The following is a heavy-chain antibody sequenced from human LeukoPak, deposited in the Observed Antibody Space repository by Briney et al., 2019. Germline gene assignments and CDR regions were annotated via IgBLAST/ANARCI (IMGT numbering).Heavy chain of an antibody. V-gene: IGHV4-59*01. CDR1: GGSISSYY. D-gene: IGHD3-10*01. CDR3: ARVTYYSPWYYFDY. Sequence: SETLSLTCTVSGGSISSYYWSWIRQPPGKGLEWIGYIYYSGSTNYNPSLKSRVTISVDTSKNQFSLKLSSVTAADTAVYYCARVTYYSPWYYFDYWGQGTLVTVSS. J-gene: IGHJ4*02. CDR2: IYYSGST.